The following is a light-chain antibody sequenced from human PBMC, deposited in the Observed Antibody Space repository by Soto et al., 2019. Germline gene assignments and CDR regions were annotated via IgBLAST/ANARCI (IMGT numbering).Light chain of an antibody. CDR2: YTS. J-gene: IGKJ1*01. Sequence: EIVMTQSPATLSVSPGESATLSCRASQSVSSDLAWYQQKPGQAPRLLIYYTSTRATGFPARFSGGGSGTEFTLTISSLQSEDSAFYYCQQYNNRPPWTFGQGTKVEIK. V-gene: IGKV3-15*01. CDR1: QSVSSD. CDR3: QQYNNRPPWT.